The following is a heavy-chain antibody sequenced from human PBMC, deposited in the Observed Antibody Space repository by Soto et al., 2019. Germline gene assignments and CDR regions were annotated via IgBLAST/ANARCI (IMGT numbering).Heavy chain of an antibody. J-gene: IGHJ3*01. D-gene: IGHD3-9*01. CDR1: GFSFRSYW. Sequence: EVQLVESGGGLVQPGGSLRLSCADSGFSFRSYWMHWVRQGPGKGLVWVSRINTDGSSTNYADSVKGRFTISRDNAKNTLYLQMNSLRAEDTAVYYCARSPGGYYIDWGQGTMVTVSS. CDR2: INTDGSST. CDR3: ARSPGGYYID. V-gene: IGHV3-74*01.